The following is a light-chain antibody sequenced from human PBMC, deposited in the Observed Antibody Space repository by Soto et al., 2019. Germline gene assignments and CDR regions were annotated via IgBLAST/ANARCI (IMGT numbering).Light chain of an antibody. CDR1: HSINDW. J-gene: IGKJ1*01. CDR3: KQDPGFW. Sequence: DIQLTQSPSSLSASVGDRVTITCRASHSINDWLAWYQQKPGKAPRLLIYDASSLERGVPASFSGSGSGTEFSITITDLQPEDFETYYCKQDPGFWFGQGTKVEIE. CDR2: DAS. V-gene: IGKV1-5*01.